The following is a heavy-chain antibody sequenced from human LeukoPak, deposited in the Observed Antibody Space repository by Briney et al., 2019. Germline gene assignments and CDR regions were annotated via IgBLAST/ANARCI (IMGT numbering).Heavy chain of an antibody. V-gene: IGHV4-59*01. J-gene: IGHJ6*02. CDR3: ARDNWNYGSSMDV. CDR1: GGSISSYY. D-gene: IGHD1-7*01. Sequence: SGTLSLTCSVSGGSISSYYWSWIRQPPGKGLEWIGYIYYSGSTNYNPSLKSRVTISVDTSKNQFSLKLSSVTAADTAVYYCARDNWNYGSSMDVWGQGTTVTVSS. CDR2: IYYSGST.